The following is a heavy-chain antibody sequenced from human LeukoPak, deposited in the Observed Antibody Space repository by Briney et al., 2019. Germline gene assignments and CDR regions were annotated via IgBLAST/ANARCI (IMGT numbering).Heavy chain of an antibody. D-gene: IGHD6-19*01. Sequence: SETLSLTCTVSGGSISSYYWSWIRQPPGKGLEWIGYIYYSGSTNYNPSLKSRVTISVETSKNQFSLKLRSVTAADTALYYCARAETYSSGWYDAFFDYWGQGTLVTVSS. CDR1: GGSISSYY. V-gene: IGHV4-59*12. CDR2: IYYSGST. CDR3: ARAETYSSGWYDAFFDY. J-gene: IGHJ4*02.